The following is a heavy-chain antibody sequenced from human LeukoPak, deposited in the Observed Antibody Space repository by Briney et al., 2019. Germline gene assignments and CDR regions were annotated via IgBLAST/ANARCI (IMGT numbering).Heavy chain of an antibody. D-gene: IGHD2-15*01. V-gene: IGHV1-8*01. J-gene: IGHJ6*02. CDR2: MNPNRGNT. CDR1: GYTFTSYD. CDR3: AMRDRYCRGGSCSRGFDFGMDV. Sequence: ASVKVSCKASGYTFTSYDINWVRQAPGQGLEWRGWMNPNRGNTGYAQKSQGRVTMTRNTSINTASMELSSLRSEDRAVYYCAMRDRYCRGGSCSRGFDFGMDVWGPMATVT.